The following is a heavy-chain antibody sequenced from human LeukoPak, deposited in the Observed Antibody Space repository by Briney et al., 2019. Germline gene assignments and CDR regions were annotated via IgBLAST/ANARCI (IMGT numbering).Heavy chain of an antibody. D-gene: IGHD1-1*01. V-gene: IGHV1-8*01. CDR1: GYTFTSYD. J-gene: IGHJ4*02. CDR3: ARVSNWKTLGYFDY. CDR2: MNPNSGNT. Sequence: GASVKVSCKASGYTFTSYDINWVRQATGQGLEWMGWMNPNSGNTGYAQKFQGRVTMTRNTSISTAYMELSSLRSEDTAVYYCARVSNWKTLGYFDYWGQGTLVTVSS.